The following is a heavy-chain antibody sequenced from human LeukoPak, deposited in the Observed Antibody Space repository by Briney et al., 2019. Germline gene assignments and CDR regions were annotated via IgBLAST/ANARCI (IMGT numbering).Heavy chain of an antibody. CDR2: ISSSSSTI. J-gene: IGHJ4*02. V-gene: IGHV3-48*04. Sequence: GGSLRLSRAASGFTFSSYSMNWVRQAPGKGLEWVSYISSSSSTIYYADSVKGRFTISRDNAKNSLYLQMNSLRAEDTAVYYCARVRRDGYGYFDYWGQGTLVTVSS. CDR1: GFTFSSYS. CDR3: ARVRRDGYGYFDY. D-gene: IGHD5-24*01.